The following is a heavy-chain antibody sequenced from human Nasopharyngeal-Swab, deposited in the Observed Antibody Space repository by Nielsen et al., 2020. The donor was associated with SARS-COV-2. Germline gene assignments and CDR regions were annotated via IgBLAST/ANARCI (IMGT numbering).Heavy chain of an antibody. J-gene: IGHJ6*03. CDR2: MNPNSGNT. D-gene: IGHD4-17*01. Sequence: ASVKVSCKASGYTFTSYGISWVRQATGQGLEWMGWMNPNSGNTGYAQKFQGRVTMTRNTSISTAYMELSSLRSEDTAVYYCARWERGIGEYYGDYYYYYMDVWGKGTTVTVSS. CDR1: GYTFTSYG. CDR3: ARWERGIGEYYGDYYYYYMDV. V-gene: IGHV1-8*02.